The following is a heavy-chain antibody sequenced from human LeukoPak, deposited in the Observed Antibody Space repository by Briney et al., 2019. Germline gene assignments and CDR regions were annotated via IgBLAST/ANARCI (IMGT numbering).Heavy chain of an antibody. CDR1: GYSINNYW. V-gene: IGHV5-51*01. CDR2: IYPADSDI. J-gene: IGHJ5*02. Sequence: GESLKISCKGSGYSINNYWIAWVRQMPGKGLEWMGIIYPADSDIRYSPSFQGQVTISADKSISTAYLQWNSLKATDTAMYYCARQEYCSGASCYTWFDPWGQGTLVTVSS. CDR3: ARQEYCSGASCYTWFDP. D-gene: IGHD2-15*01.